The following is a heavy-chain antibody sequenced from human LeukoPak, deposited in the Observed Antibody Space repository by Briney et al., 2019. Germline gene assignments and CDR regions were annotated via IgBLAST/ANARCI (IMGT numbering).Heavy chain of an antibody. CDR2: INHSGST. Sequence: SETLSLTCSVSGDSISSSSYYWGWIRQPPGKGLEWIGEINHSGSTNYNPSLKSRVTISVDTSKNQFSLKLSSVTAADTAVYYCARGRGGQYYYYYMDVWGKGTTVTVSS. J-gene: IGHJ6*03. CDR1: GDSISSSSYY. V-gene: IGHV4-39*07. CDR3: ARGRGGQYYYYYMDV.